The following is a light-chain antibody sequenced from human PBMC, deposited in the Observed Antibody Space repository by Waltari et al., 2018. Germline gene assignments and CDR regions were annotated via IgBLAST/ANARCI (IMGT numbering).Light chain of an antibody. CDR1: QSVSRA. J-gene: IGKJ1*01. Sequence: EIVLTQSPGTLSLSLGERATVSCRASQSVSRALAGYQQKPGQAPRFLIYGASTRAPGIQNRFRGSGSGTDFSLTISRLEPDDFAVYYCQHYLRLPVTFGQGTTVEI. CDR2: GAS. CDR3: QHYLRLPVT. V-gene: IGKV3-20*01.